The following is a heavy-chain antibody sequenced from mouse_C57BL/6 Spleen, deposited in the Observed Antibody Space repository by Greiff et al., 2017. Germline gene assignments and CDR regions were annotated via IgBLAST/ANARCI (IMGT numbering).Heavy chain of an antibody. Sequence: EVKLEESGGGLVQPGGSLKLSCAASGFTFSDYYMYWVRQTPQKRLEWVAYISNGGGSTYYPDTVKGRFTISRDNAKNTLYLQMSRLKSEDTAMYYCARRPDYYGSSYTWFAYWGQGTLVTVSA. V-gene: IGHV5-12*01. CDR3: ARRPDYYGSSYTWFAY. CDR2: ISNGGGST. D-gene: IGHD1-1*01. J-gene: IGHJ3*01. CDR1: GFTFSDYY.